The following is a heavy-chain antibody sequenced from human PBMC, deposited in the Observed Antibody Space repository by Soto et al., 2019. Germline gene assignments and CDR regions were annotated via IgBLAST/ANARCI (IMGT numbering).Heavy chain of an antibody. CDR3: AKAAGVVVAATKLSLVDY. CDR1: GFTFSSYG. V-gene: IGHV3-30*18. CDR2: ISYDGSNK. Sequence: GGSLRLSCAASGFTFSSYGMHWVRQAPGKGLEWVAVISYDGSNKYYADSVKGRFTISRDNSKNTLYLQMNSLRAEDTAVYYCAKAAGVVVAATKLSLVDYWGQGTLVTVSS. D-gene: IGHD2-15*01. J-gene: IGHJ4*02.